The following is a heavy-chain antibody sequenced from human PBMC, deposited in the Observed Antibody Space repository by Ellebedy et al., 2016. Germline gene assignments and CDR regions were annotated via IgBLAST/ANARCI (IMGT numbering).Heavy chain of an antibody. V-gene: IGHV1-18*01. CDR2: ISGYSGNT. CDR1: GYTFTNYG. Sequence: ASVKVSXXASGYTFTNYGITWVRQAPGQGLEWLGWISGYSGNTHYAQKLQGRVTMTTDTSTSTAYMELRSLTSDDTAVYYCARDRPYRSDWYCAFDIWGQGTMVTVSS. J-gene: IGHJ3*02. D-gene: IGHD6-19*01. CDR3: ARDRPYRSDWYCAFDI.